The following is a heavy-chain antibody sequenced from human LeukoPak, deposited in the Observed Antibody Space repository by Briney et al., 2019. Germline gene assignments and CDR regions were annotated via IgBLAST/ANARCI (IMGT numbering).Heavy chain of an antibody. CDR3: AKVSKGGWYFDY. J-gene: IGHJ4*02. D-gene: IGHD2/OR15-2a*01. Sequence: GGSLRLSCAASGFTFSDYSMNWVRQAPGKGLEWISYIGIDSGNTNYADSVKGRFTISRDNSKNTLYLQMNSLRAEDTAVYYCAKVSKGGWYFDYWGQGTLVTVSS. V-gene: IGHV3-48*01. CDR2: IGIDSGNT. CDR1: GFTFSDYS.